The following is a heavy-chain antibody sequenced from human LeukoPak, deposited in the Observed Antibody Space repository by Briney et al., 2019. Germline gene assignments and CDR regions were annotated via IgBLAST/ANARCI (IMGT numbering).Heavy chain of an antibody. CDR3: ARAARGYSYVPGY. CDR2: ISSGSTI. D-gene: IGHD5-18*01. J-gene: IGHJ4*02. Sequence: GGSLRLSCAASGFTFSDYYMSWIRQAPGKGLEWVSYISSGSTIYYADSVKGRFTISRDNAKNSLYLQMNSLRAEDTAVYYCARAARGYSYVPGYWGQGTLVTVSS. V-gene: IGHV3-11*01. CDR1: GFTFSDYY.